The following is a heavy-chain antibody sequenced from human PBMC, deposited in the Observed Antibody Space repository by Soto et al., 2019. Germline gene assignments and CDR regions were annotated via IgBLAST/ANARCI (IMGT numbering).Heavy chain of an antibody. J-gene: IGHJ4*02. Sequence: PSETLSLTCAVSGYSISSGYYWGWIRQPPGKGLEWIGSIYHSGRTNYNPSLKSRVTISVDTSRNQFSLKLSAVTAADTAVFYCAREYSNSPAAFDHWGQGTLVTVSS. CDR2: IYHSGRT. V-gene: IGHV4-38-2*02. D-gene: IGHD6-6*01. CDR3: AREYSNSPAAFDH. CDR1: GYSISSGYY.